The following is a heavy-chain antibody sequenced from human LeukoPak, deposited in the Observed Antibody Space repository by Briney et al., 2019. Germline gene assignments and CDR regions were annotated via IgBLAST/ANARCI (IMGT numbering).Heavy chain of an antibody. V-gene: IGHV3-21*01. CDR2: ISSSSSYI. Sequence: GGPLRLSCAASGFTFSSYSMNWVRQAPGEGLEWVSSISSSSSYIYYADSVKGRFTISRDNAKNSLYLQMNSLRAEDTAVYYCARDSGVSSSFDYWGQGTLVTVSS. CDR3: ARDSGVSSSFDY. CDR1: GFTFSSYS. J-gene: IGHJ4*02. D-gene: IGHD6-6*01.